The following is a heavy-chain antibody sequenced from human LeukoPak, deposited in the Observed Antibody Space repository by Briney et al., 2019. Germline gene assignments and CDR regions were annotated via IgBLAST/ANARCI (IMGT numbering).Heavy chain of an antibody. CDR1: GGSTSSYS. Sequence: PSETLSLTCTVSGGSTSSYSWSWIRQPPGKGLEWIGPIYYSGRTNYNPSLKSRVTISVDTSKNQFSLRLRSVTAADTAVYYCARVDYHDSSGLPYYYALDVWGQGTTVTVS. J-gene: IGHJ6*02. CDR2: IYYSGRT. V-gene: IGHV4-59*01. CDR3: ARVDYHDSSGLPYYYALDV. D-gene: IGHD3-22*01.